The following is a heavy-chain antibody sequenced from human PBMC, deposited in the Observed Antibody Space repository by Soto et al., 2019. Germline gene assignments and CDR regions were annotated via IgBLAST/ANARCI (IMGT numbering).Heavy chain of an antibody. D-gene: IGHD2-2*01. CDR2: ISGTGAGT. Sequence: GGSLRLSCEASGFTFSSYAMTWVRQAPGKGLEWVSTISGTGAGTYYADSVKGRFTISRDNSKNTLYLQMNSLRAEDTAVYYCAKDQKDQLDAFDIWGQGTMVTVSS. V-gene: IGHV3-23*01. CDR1: GFTFSSYA. CDR3: AKDQKDQLDAFDI. J-gene: IGHJ3*02.